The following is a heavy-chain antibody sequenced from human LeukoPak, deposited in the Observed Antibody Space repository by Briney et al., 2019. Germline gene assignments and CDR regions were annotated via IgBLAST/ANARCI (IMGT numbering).Heavy chain of an antibody. CDR1: GGSFSGYY. V-gene: IGHV4-34*01. CDR2: INHSGST. CDR3: ARISRPGPPYYGSGSYYRDY. D-gene: IGHD3-10*01. J-gene: IGHJ4*02. Sequence: SETLSLTCAVYGGSFSGYYWSWIRQPPGKGLEWIGEINHSGSTNYNPSLKSRVTISVDTSKNQFSLKLSSVTAADTAVYYCARISRPGPPYYGSGSYYRDYWGQGTLVTVSS.